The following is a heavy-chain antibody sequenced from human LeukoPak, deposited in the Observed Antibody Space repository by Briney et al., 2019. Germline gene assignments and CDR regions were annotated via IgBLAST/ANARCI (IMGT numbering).Heavy chain of an antibody. Sequence: PRASVKVSCKASGYTFTSYAMNWVRQAPGQGLEWMGWINTNTGNPTYAQGFTGRFVFSLDTSVSTAYLQISSLKAEDTAVYYCARRVRVLELPENWFDPWGQGTLVTVSS. J-gene: IGHJ5*02. V-gene: IGHV7-4-1*02. CDR2: INTNTGNP. CDR3: ARRVRVLELPENWFDP. CDR1: GYTFTSYA. D-gene: IGHD1-7*01.